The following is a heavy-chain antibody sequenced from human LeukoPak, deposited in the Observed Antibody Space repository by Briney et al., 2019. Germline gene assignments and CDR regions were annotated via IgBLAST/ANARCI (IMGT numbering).Heavy chain of an antibody. CDR2: IYRSGST. CDR1: GYSISSGYY. J-gene: IGHJ5*02. CDR3: ARDLARITIFGVVVRSPDFDP. Sequence: SETLSLTCTVSGYSISSGYYWGWIRQPPGKGLEWIGSIYRSGSTYYNPSLKSRVTISVDTSKNQFSLKLNSVTAADTAVYYCARDLARITIFGVVVRSPDFDPWGQGTLVTVSS. V-gene: IGHV4-38-2*02. D-gene: IGHD3-3*01.